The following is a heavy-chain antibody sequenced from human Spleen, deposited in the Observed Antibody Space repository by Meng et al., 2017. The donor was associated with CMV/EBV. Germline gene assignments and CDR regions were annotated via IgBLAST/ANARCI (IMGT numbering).Heavy chain of an antibody. CDR2: ITTSGNVV. V-gene: IGHV3-11*04. CDR1: FSEYY. J-gene: IGHJ3*02. D-gene: IGHD6-6*01. CDR3: ARDGIIAARLPGLDAFDI. Sequence: FSEYYWGWIRQAPGRGLEWISSITTSGNVVYSADSVKGRFNISRDNSKNTLYLQMNSLRAEDTAVYYCARDGIIAARLPGLDAFDIWGQGTMVTVSS.